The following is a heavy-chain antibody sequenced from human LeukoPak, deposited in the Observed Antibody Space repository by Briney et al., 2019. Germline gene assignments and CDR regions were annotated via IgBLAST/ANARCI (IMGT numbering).Heavy chain of an antibody. J-gene: IGHJ4*02. CDR2: ISAYNGNT. D-gene: IGHD6-19*01. Sequence: GASVKVSCKASGYTFTSYGIIWVRQAPGQGLEWMGWISAYNGNTNYAQKLQGRVTMTTDTSTSTAYMELRSLRSDDTAVYYCARAPASLIAVAGTSPVVLDDYWGQGTLVTVSS. V-gene: IGHV1-18*01. CDR3: ARAPASLIAVAGTSPVVLDDY. CDR1: GYTFTSYG.